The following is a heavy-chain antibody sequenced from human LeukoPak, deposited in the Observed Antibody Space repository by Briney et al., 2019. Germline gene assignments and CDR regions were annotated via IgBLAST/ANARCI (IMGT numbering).Heavy chain of an antibody. CDR2: INEDGSEK. D-gene: IGHD1-26*01. J-gene: IGHJ4*02. CDR3: VQGGHFDF. Sequence: GGSLRLSCAASGFTISRFEMTWGRQAPGKGPEWVAKINEDGSEKYYVDSVKGRFTISRDNGKNSLYLEMNSLRADDTAVYFCVQGGHFDFWGQGAPVTVSS. CDR1: GFTISRFE. V-gene: IGHV3-7*01.